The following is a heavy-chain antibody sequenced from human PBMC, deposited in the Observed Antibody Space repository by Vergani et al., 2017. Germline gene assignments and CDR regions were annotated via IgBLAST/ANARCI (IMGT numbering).Heavy chain of an antibody. Sequence: QVQLQQGGAGLLKPSETLSITCAGYGGSFSGYYERWIRQPPGKGREWIGEINHSESTNYNQALKSRVTISVDTTKNQFSLKLSSLTAADTAVYYWAKGFCCSASCFIGKTPFDLWGHGTLVTVSS. CDR3: AKGFCCSASCFIGKTPFDL. J-gene: IGHJ2*01. CDR2: INHSEST. V-gene: IGHV4-34*01. CDR1: GGSFSGYY. D-gene: IGHD2-2*01.